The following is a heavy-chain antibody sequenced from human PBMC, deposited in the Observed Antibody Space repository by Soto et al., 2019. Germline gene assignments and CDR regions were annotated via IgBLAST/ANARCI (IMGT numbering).Heavy chain of an antibody. D-gene: IGHD1-26*01. CDR3: ASERSRWDDAFDI. CDR2: ISAYNGNT. J-gene: IGHJ3*02. CDR1: GYTFTSYG. Sequence: GASVKVSCKASGYTFTSYGISWVRQAPGQGLEWMGWISAYNGNTNYAQKLQGRVTMTTDTSTSTAYMELRSPRSDDTAVYYCASERSRWDDAFDIWGQGTMVTVSS. V-gene: IGHV1-18*01.